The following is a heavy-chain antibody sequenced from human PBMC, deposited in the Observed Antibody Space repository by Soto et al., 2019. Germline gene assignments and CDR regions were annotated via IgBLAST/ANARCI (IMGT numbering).Heavy chain of an antibody. CDR2: IQQDGSEK. Sequence: EVQLVESGGGLVQPGGSLRLSCAASRFTFSTYWMSWVRQAPGKGLEWVANIQQDGSEKYYVDSVKGRFTISRDNAKNTLYLQMNSLRAEDTAVYYCAKGDTARTFDYWGQGTLVTVSS. V-gene: IGHV3-7*01. CDR3: AKGDTARTFDY. D-gene: IGHD5-18*01. CDR1: RFTFSTYW. J-gene: IGHJ4*02.